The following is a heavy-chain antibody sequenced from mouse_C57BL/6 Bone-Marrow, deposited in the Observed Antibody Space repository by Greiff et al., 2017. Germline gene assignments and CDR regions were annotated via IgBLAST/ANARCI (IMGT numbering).Heavy chain of an antibody. CDR1: GYTFTSYG. J-gene: IGHJ3*01. D-gene: IGHD1-1*01. Sequence: QVQLKQSGAELARPGASVKLSCKASGYTFTSYGISWVKQRTGQGLEWIGEIYPRSGNTYYNEKFKGKATLTADKSSSTAYMELSSLTSEDAAVYFCARYYYGSFAYWGQGTLVTVSA. CDR2: IYPRSGNT. V-gene: IGHV1-81*01. CDR3: ARYYYGSFAY.